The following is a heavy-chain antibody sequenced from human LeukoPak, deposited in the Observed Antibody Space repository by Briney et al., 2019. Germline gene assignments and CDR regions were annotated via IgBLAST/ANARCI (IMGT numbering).Heavy chain of an antibody. Sequence: PSETRSLTCTVSGASISSGAYYWSWIRQHPGKGLECIGYIYYSGSTYYNPSLKSRVTISVDTSKNQFSLKLSSVTAADTAVYYCARRPLYDYVWRSYRYATFDYWGQGTLVTVSS. CDR1: GASISSGAYY. J-gene: IGHJ4*02. CDR2: IYYSGST. D-gene: IGHD3-16*02. V-gene: IGHV4-30-4*08. CDR3: ARRPLYDYVWRSYRYATFDY.